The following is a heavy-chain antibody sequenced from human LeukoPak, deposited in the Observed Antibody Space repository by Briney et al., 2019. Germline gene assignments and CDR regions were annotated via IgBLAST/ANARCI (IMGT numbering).Heavy chain of an antibody. CDR3: ARDRWGLPAFDI. CDR2: IYTSGST. D-gene: IGHD2-15*01. Sequence: SETLPLTCTVSGGSISSYYWSWFRQPAGKGLEWIGRIYTSGSTNYNPSLKSRVTMSVDTSKNQFSLKLSSVTAADTAVYYCARDRWGLPAFDIWGQGTMVTVSS. CDR1: GGSISSYY. J-gene: IGHJ3*02. V-gene: IGHV4-4*07.